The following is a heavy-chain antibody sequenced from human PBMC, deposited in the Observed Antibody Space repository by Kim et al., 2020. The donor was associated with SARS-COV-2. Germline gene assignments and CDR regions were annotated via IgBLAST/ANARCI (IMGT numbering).Heavy chain of an antibody. D-gene: IGHD2-15*01. J-gene: IGHJ4*02. CDR3: ATRGY. Sequence: IYYSVSSNSNPSLRSRVTMSVDTSKNQFSLKLRSVTAADTAVYYCATRGYWGQGTLVTVSS. V-gene: IGHV4-59*01. CDR2: IYYSVSS.